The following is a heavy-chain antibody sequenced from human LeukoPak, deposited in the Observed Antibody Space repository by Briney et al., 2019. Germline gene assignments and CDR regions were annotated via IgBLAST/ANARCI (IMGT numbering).Heavy chain of an antibody. J-gene: IGHJ4*02. V-gene: IGHV4-31*03. D-gene: IGHD5-18*01. CDR3: ARTAGWSYGFDY. CDR1: GGSISTGGYY. CDR2: IYNSGTT. Sequence: SESLSLTCTVSGGSISTGGYYWTWIRQHPGKGLEWIGYIYNSGTTYYNPSLESRVTISGDTSKNQFSLKLNSVTAADTAVYYCARTAGWSYGFDYWGQGTLVTVSS.